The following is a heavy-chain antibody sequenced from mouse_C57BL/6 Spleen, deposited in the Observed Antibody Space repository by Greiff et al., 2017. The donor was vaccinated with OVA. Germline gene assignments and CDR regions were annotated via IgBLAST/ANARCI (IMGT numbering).Heavy chain of an antibody. Sequence: GGELVMPGASVKLSCKASGYTFTSYWMHWVKQRPGQGLEWIGEIDPSDSYTNYNQKFKGKSTLTVDKSSSTAYMQLSSLTSEDSAVYYCARRSSYYPYAMDYWGQGTSVTVSS. CDR3: ARRSSYYPYAMDY. CDR2: IDPSDSYT. D-gene: IGHD2-10*01. V-gene: IGHV1-69*01. J-gene: IGHJ4*01. CDR1: GYTFTSYW.